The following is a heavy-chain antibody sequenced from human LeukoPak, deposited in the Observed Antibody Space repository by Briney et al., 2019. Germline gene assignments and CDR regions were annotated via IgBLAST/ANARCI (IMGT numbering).Heavy chain of an antibody. D-gene: IGHD3-22*01. CDR3: ARRSITMIVVVHDAFDI. Sequence: GESLKISCKGSGYSFTSYWIGWVRQMPGKGLEWMGIIYPGDSDTRYSPSFQGQVTISADKSISTAYLQWSSLKASDTAMYYCARRSITMIVVVHDAFDIWGQGTVVTVSS. V-gene: IGHV5-51*01. CDR2: IYPGDSDT. J-gene: IGHJ3*02. CDR1: GYSFTSYW.